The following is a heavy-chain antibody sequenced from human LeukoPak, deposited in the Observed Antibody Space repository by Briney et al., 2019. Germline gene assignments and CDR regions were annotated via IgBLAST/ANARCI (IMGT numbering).Heavy chain of an antibody. Sequence: SETLSLTCAVSGGSISSGGYSWSWIRQPPGKGLEWIGYIYHSGSTYYNPSLKSRVTISVDRSKNQFSLKLSSVTAADTAVYYCARGSYYGSGSYYTFDYWGQGTLVTVSS. CDR1: GGSISSGGYS. J-gene: IGHJ4*02. D-gene: IGHD3-10*01. V-gene: IGHV4-30-2*01. CDR2: IYHSGST. CDR3: ARGSYYGSGSYYTFDY.